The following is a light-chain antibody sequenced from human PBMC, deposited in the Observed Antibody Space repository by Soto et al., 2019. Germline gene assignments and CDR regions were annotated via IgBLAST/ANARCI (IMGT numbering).Light chain of an antibody. CDR2: AAS. J-gene: IGKJ1*01. CDR3: QKYGGE. V-gene: IGKV1-27*01. Sequence: DIQMTQSPSSLSASVGDRVTITCRASQDISNYIVGYQQKPGKVPKLLIYAASTLQSGVPSRFSGGGSGTDFTLTISSLQPEDVATYFCQKYGGEFGQGTKVEI. CDR1: QDISNY.